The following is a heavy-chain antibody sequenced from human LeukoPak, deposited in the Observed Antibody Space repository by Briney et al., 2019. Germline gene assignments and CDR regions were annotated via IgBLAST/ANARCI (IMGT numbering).Heavy chain of an antibody. D-gene: IGHD3-10*01. CDR3: ARVYGSGGYGHFDY. CDR2: IYTSGST. J-gene: IGHJ4*02. CDR1: GGSISGYY. V-gene: IGHV4-4*07. Sequence: SETLSLTCTVSGGSISGYYWSWIRQPAGKGLEWIGRIYTSGSTNYNPSLKSRVTMSVDTSKNQFSLKLSSVTAADTAVYYCARVYGSGGYGHFDYWGQGTLVTVSS.